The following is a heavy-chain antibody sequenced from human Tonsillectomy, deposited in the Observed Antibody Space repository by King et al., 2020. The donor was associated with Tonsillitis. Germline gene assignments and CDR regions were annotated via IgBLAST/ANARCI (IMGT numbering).Heavy chain of an antibody. CDR2: ISPDGIII. J-gene: IGHJ5*02. CDR1: GFTLSSYW. Sequence: VQLVESGGGLIQPGGSLRLSCAASGFTLSSYWMHWVRQAPGKGLVWVSRISPDGIIINYADSVKGRFTLSRDNAKNTLSLQMNSLRADDTAVYHCVRVWNWFDPWGPGTLVTVSS. D-gene: IGHD2-21*01. CDR3: VRVWNWFDP. V-gene: IGHV3-74*01.